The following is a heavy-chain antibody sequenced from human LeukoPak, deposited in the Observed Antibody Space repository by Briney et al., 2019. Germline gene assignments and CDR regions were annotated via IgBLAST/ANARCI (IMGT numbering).Heavy chain of an antibody. D-gene: IGHD2-2*01. V-gene: IGHV3-23*01. CDR1: GLTFSSYA. Sequence: GGSLRLSCAASGLTFSSYAMSWVRQAPGKGLEWVSAISGSGGSTYYADSVKGRFTISRDNSKNTLYLQMNSLRAEDTAVYYCAKDLTFIVVVPTAILWGQGTLVTVSS. CDR3: AKDLTFIVVVPTAIL. J-gene: IGHJ4*02. CDR2: ISGSGGST.